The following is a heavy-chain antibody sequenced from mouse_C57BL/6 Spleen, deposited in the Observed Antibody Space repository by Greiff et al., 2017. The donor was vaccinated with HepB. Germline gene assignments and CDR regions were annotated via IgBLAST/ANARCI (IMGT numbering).Heavy chain of an antibody. CDR1: GYSITSGYG. CDR2: ISYSGST. J-gene: IGHJ2*01. D-gene: IGHD3-3*01. V-gene: IGHV3-2*02. CDR3: ARTARIKY. Sequence: EVQLQQSGPGLVKPSQSLSLTCTVTGYSITSGYGWNWIRQFPGNKLEWMGYISYSGSTNYNPSLKSRISITRDTSKNQFFLQLNSVTTEDTAAYYCARTARIKYWGQGTTLTVSS.